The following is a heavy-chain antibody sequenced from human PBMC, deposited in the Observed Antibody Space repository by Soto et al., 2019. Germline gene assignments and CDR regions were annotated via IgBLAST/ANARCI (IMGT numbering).Heavy chain of an antibody. D-gene: IGHD3-16*01. CDR2: IWYDGSNK. CDR3: ARDPEVWMEDWPYYFDY. V-gene: IGHV3-33*01. CDR1: GFTFSSYG. Sequence: QVQLVESGGGVVQPGRSLRLSCAASGFTFSSYGMHWVRQAPGKGLEWVAVIWYDGSNKYYADSVKGRFTISRDNSKNTLYLQMNSLRVEDTAVYYCARDPEVWMEDWPYYFDYWGQGTLVTVSS. J-gene: IGHJ4*02.